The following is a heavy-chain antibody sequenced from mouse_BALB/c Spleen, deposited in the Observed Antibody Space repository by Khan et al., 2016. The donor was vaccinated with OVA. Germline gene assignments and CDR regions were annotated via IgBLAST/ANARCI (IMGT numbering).Heavy chain of an antibody. CDR3: ARRGLQWDFDY. CDR2: INPCNGYT. V-gene: IGHV1-7*01. Sequence: QVQLKESGAELEKPGASVKMSCKASGYTFINYWILWVKQRSGQGLVWIGYINPCNGYTEYNQTLKDKATFTADTSHSTAYMQLSSLTSEDSAVYYCARRGLQWDFDYWGQGTTLTGSS. CDR1: GYTFINYW. D-gene: IGHD1-3*01. J-gene: IGHJ2*01.